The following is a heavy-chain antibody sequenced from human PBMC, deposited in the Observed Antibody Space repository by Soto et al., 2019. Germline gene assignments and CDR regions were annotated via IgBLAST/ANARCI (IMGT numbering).Heavy chain of an antibody. V-gene: IGHV3-30*18. CDR2: ISYDGSNK. CDR3: AKDRYYGSGSYFFDY. D-gene: IGHD3-10*01. J-gene: IGHJ4*02. CDR1: GFTFSSYG. Sequence: GGSLRLSCAASGFTFSSYGMHWVRQAPGKGLEWVAVISYDGSNKYYADSVKGRFTISRDNSKNTLYLQMNSLRAEDTAVYYRAKDRYYGSGSYFFDYWGQGTLVTVSS.